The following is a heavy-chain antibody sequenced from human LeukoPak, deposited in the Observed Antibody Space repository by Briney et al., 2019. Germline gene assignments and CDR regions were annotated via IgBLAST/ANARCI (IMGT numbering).Heavy chain of an antibody. CDR1: GYTFTSYA. CDR3: ARGYCSGGSCYGTTYNWFDP. D-gene: IGHD2-15*01. CDR2: INTNTGNP. V-gene: IGHV7-4-1*02. J-gene: IGHJ5*02. Sequence: ASVKVSCKASGYTFTSYAMNWVRQAPGQGPEWMGWINTNTGNPTYAQGFTGRFVFSLDTSVSTAYLQISSLKAEDTAVYYCARGYCSGGSCYGTTYNWFDPWGQGTLVTVSS.